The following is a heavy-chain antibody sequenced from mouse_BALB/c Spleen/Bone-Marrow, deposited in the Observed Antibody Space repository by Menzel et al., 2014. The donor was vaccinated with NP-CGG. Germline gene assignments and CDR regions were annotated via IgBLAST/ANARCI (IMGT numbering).Heavy chain of an antibody. J-gene: IGHJ4*01. Sequence: QVTLKVSGAELVKPGASVKLSCKASGYTFTSYYMYWVKQRPGQGLEWIGETNPSNGGTNFNEKFKSKATLTVDKSSSTAYMQLSSLTSEDSAVYYCTRGRRDAMDYWGQGTSVTVSS. CDR2: TNPSNGGT. V-gene: IGHV1S81*02. CDR3: TRGRRDAMDY. CDR1: GYTFTSYY.